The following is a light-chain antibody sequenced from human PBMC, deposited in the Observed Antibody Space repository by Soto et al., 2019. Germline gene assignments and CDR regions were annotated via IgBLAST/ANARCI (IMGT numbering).Light chain of an antibody. CDR3: YSYDSSLSHIYV. CDR1: SSNIGADYD. V-gene: IGLV1-40*01. Sequence: QPVLTQPPSVSGAPGQRVTISCTGSSSNIGADYDVHWYRQLPGAAPKLLITGNSYRPSGVPDRFSGSKSGTSAYLAITGLLVKVEADFYCYSYDSSLSHIYVFGPGPKLPVL. CDR2: GNS. J-gene: IGLJ1*01.